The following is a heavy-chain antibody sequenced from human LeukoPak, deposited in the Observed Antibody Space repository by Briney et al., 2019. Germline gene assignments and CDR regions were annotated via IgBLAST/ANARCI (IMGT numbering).Heavy chain of an antibody. J-gene: IGHJ5*01. V-gene: IGHV5-51*01. CDR1: GYSFSNYW. CDR2: TYPGESNT. D-gene: IGHD3-22*01. CDR3: ARHVTTSDYESSWFDS. Sequence: GESLKISCEASGYSFSNYWIAWVRQTPGKGLEWMGITYPGESNTRYSPSFRGQVTISVDKSINTAYLQWSSLKASDTAMYYCARHVTTSDYESSWFDSWGQGTLVTVSS.